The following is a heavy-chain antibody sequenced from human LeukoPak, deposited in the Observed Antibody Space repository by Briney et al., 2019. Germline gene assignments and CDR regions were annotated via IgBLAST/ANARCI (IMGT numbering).Heavy chain of an antibody. CDR3: AREMRYSGSYYYFDY. CDR2: ISAYNGNT. CDR1: GYTFTSYG. V-gene: IGHV1-18*01. D-gene: IGHD1-26*01. Sequence: ASVKVSCKASGYTFTSYGISWVRQAPGQGLEWMGWISAYNGNTNYAQKLQGRVTMTTDTSTSTAYMELRSLRSDDTAVYYCAREMRYSGSYYYFDYWGQGTLVTVSS. J-gene: IGHJ4*02.